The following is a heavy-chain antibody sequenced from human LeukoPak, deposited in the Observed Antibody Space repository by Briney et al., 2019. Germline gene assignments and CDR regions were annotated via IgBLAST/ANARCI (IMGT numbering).Heavy chain of an antibody. J-gene: IGHJ4*02. D-gene: IGHD3-22*01. CDR1: GYTFTSYW. CDR2: IYPGDTDT. V-gene: IGHV5-51*01. CDR3: ARQVDSRGYYLDY. Sequence: GGSLRLSCKGSGYTFTSYWISWVRQMPGKGLEWMGIIYPGDTDTRYSPSFQVQVTISADKSTSTAYLQWSSLKASDTAMYYCARQVDSRGYYLDYWGQGTLVTVSS.